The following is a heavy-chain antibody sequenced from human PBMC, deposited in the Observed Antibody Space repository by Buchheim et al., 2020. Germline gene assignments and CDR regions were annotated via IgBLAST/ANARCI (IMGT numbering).Heavy chain of an antibody. Sequence: QVQLVESGGGVVQPGRSLRLSCAASGFTFSSYGMHWVRQAPGKGLEWVAVIWYDGSNKYYADSVKGRFTISRDNSKNKLYLQMNSLRAEDTAVYYCARDPLRGVKYFDYWGQGTL. CDR3: ARDPLRGVKYFDY. CDR1: GFTFSSYG. CDR2: IWYDGSNK. V-gene: IGHV3-33*01. D-gene: IGHD2-21*01. J-gene: IGHJ4*02.